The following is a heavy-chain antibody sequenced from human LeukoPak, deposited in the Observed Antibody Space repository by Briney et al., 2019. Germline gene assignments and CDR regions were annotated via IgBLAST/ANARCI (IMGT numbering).Heavy chain of an antibody. Sequence: PGGSLRLSCASSGFIFSFYGMHWARQAPGKGLEWVSSISRSSSYIYYADSVKGRFTISRDNAKNSLYLQMNSLRAEDTAVYYCARFGSKEDSGYYFDYWGQGTLVTVSS. V-gene: IGHV3-21*01. CDR1: GFIFSFYG. D-gene: IGHD3-22*01. CDR3: ARFGSKEDSGYYFDY. J-gene: IGHJ4*02. CDR2: ISRSSSYI.